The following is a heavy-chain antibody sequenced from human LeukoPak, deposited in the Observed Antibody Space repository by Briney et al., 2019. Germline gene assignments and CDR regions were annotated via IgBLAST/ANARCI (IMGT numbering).Heavy chain of an antibody. J-gene: IGHJ1*01. CDR1: GLTVSNYW. D-gene: IGHD4-23*01. Sequence: GGSLTLSCAAAGLTVSNYWMSWVRQAPGKGLVWVSRISSDGRIISYADSVKGRFTMSRDNAKNTLSLQMNSLRAEDTAVYYCAKDRYGGNSVIFSEYFQHWGQGTLVTVSS. CDR2: ISSDGRII. V-gene: IGHV3-74*01. CDR3: AKDRYGGNSVIFSEYFQH.